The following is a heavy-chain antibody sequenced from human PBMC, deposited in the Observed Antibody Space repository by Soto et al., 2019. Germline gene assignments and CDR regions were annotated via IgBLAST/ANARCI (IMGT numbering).Heavy chain of an antibody. CDR3: ASTQPGMTVGD. Sequence: QVQLQESGPGLVKPSQTLSLTCTVSGGSISSGDYYWNWIRQPPGKGLEWIGYIYYSGTTYYNPSLKGXXTXSXXTSKNQFSLKLSSVTAADTAVYYCASTQPGMTVGDWGQGTMVTVSS. CDR1: GGSISSGDYY. D-gene: IGHD3-22*01. CDR2: IYYSGTT. J-gene: IGHJ3*01. V-gene: IGHV4-30-4*01.